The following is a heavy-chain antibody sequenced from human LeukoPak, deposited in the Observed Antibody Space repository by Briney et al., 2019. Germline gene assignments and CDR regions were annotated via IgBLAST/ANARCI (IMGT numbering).Heavy chain of an antibody. CDR3: AKRPIMITFGGVIAPTPFDY. CDR1: GFTFTSYA. CDR2: ISGSGRST. J-gene: IGHJ4*02. D-gene: IGHD3-16*02. Sequence: RGGSLRLSCAASGFTFTSYAMSWVRQAPGKGLEWVSVISGSGRSTDYADSVKGRFTISRDNSKNTLYLQMNSLRAEDTAVYYCAKRPIMITFGGVIAPTPFDYWGQGTLVTVSS. V-gene: IGHV3-23*01.